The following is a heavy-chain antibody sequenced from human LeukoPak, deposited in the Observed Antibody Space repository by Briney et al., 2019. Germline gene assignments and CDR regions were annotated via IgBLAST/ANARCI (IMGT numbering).Heavy chain of an antibody. Sequence: ASVKVSCKASGYTFTSYGISWVRQAPGQGLEWMGWISAYNGNTNYAQKLQGRVTMTTDTSTSTAYMELRSLRSADTAVYYCARTPDTGFDSSGWHFEEYAFDIWGQGTMVTASS. J-gene: IGHJ3*02. CDR1: GYTFTSYG. CDR2: ISAYNGNT. D-gene: IGHD6-19*01. CDR3: ARTPDTGFDSSGWHFEEYAFDI. V-gene: IGHV1-18*04.